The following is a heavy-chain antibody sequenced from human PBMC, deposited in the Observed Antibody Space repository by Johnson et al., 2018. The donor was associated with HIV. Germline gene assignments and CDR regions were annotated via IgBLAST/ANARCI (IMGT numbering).Heavy chain of an antibody. D-gene: IGHD2-21*01. V-gene: IGHV3-72*01. CDR1: GFRFSSSW. CDR2: SRNKANTYTT. J-gene: IGHJ3*02. CDR3: ARDGYSGGFDI. Sequence: VQLVESGGGLVQPGGSLRLSCTASGFRFSSSWMHWVRQAPGKGLEWVGRSRNKANTYTTEYAVSVKGRFTISRDDSKNSLYLQMNSLKTEDTAVYYCARDGYSGGFDIWGQGTMVTVSS.